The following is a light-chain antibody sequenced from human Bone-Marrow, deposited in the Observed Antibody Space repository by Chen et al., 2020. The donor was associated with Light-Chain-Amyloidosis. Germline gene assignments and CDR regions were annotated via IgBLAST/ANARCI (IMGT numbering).Light chain of an antibody. Sequence: QSALTQPASVSGSPGQSITISCTGTSSDVGGYNYVSWYQHHPGEAPQLMIYEVSNRPSGVSNRFSGSKSGNTASLTISGLQAEDEADYYCSSVTSRSTRVFGGGTKLTVL. J-gene: IGLJ3*02. CDR3: SSVTSRSTRV. V-gene: IGLV2-14*01. CDR2: EVS. CDR1: SSDVGGYNY.